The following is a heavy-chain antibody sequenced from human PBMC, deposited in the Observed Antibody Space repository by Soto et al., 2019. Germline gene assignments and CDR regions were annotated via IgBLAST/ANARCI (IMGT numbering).Heavy chain of an antibody. V-gene: IGHV4-30-2*01. CDR1: GGSINSGGYS. CDR2: IYHSGST. Sequence: SETLSLTCTVSGGSINSGGYSWTWIRQPPGKGLEWIGFIYHSGSTNYNPSLKSRVTISVDKSKNQFSLKLTSVTAADTAVYHCARHVGNSPPGSWGQGTLVTVSS. D-gene: IGHD1-26*01. CDR3: ARHVGNSPPGS. J-gene: IGHJ4*02.